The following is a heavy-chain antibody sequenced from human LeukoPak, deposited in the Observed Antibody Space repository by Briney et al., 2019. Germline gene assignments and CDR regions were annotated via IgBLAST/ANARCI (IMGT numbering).Heavy chain of an antibody. Sequence: GGSLRLSCAASGFTFSSYWMSWVRQAPGKGLEWVSNIKQDGSEKYYVDSVKGRFTISRDNAKNSLYLQMNSLRAEDTAVYYCATDLADCSSTSCFPIGYFDYWGQGTLVTVSS. D-gene: IGHD2-2*01. V-gene: IGHV3-7*03. J-gene: IGHJ4*02. CDR1: GFTFSSYW. CDR3: ATDLADCSSTSCFPIGYFDY. CDR2: IKQDGSEK.